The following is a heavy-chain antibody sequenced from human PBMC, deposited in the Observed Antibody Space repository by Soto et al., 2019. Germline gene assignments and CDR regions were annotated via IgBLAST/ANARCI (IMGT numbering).Heavy chain of an antibody. D-gene: IGHD3-10*01. CDR1: GFTFSSYA. CDR3: AKGGYWFGEQHFDY. CDR2: ISGSGGST. V-gene: IGHV3-23*01. Sequence: GGSLRLSCAASGFTFSSYAMSWVRQAPGKGLEWVSAISGSGGSTYYADSVKGRFTITRDNSKNTLYLQMNSLRAEDTAVYYCAKGGYWFGEQHFDYWGQGTLVTVSS. J-gene: IGHJ4*02.